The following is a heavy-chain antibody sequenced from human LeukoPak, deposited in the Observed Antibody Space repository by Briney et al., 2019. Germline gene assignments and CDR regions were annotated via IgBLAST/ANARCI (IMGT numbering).Heavy chain of an antibody. D-gene: IGHD2-2*01. V-gene: IGHV4-59*01. CDR3: ARGYSPRRVVPVQL. Sequence: SETLSLTCTVSGGSISSYYWSWIRQPPGKGLEWIGYIYYSGSTNYNPSLKSRVTISVDTSKNQFSLKLSSVTAADTAVYYCARGYSPRRVVPVQLWGQGTLVTVSS. J-gene: IGHJ4*02. CDR2: IYYSGST. CDR1: GGSISSYY.